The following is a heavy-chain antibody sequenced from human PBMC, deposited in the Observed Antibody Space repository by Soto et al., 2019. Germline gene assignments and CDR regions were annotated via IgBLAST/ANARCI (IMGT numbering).Heavy chain of an antibody. J-gene: IGHJ4*02. V-gene: IGHV4-61*03. CDR3: ARDIRGYSRAFDY. CDR1: GYSVRSDNYH. D-gene: IGHD5-18*01. CDR2: VYSSDRT. Sequence: LSPTCTVSGYSVRSDNYHWTWIRQPPGTGLEWIGYVYSSDRTNYNPTLTSRITISLDTSNNHFSLKLTSVTAADTAVYYCARDIRGYSRAFDYWGQGTLVTVSS.